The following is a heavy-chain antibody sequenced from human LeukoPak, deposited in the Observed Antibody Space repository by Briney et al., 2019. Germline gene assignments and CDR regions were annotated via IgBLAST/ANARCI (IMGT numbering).Heavy chain of an antibody. D-gene: IGHD3-10*01. CDR1: GGSISSYY. J-gene: IGHJ3*02. CDR3: ARSLFWFGEPGDAFDI. V-gene: IGHV4-59*01. CDR2: IYYSGSN. Sequence: SETLSLTCTVSGGSISSYYWSWIRQAPGKGLEWIGDIYYSGSNNYNPSLKSRVTISVDTYKNQFSLKLSSVTAADTAVYYCARSLFWFGEPGDAFDIWGQGTMVTVSS.